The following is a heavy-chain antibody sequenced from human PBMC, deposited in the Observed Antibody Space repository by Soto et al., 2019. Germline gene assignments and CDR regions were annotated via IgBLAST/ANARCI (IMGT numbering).Heavy chain of an antibody. CDR1: GGTFISYT. CDR3: AREPQDILVGRDY. J-gene: IGHJ4*02. CDR2: IIPILGIA. Sequence: QVQLVQSGAEVKKPGSSVKVSCKASGGTFISYTISWVRQAPGQGLEWMGRIIPILGIANYAQKFQGRVTITADKSTSTAYMELSSLRSEDTAVYYCAREPQDILVGRDYWGQGTLVTVSS. V-gene: IGHV1-69*08. D-gene: IGHD2-15*01.